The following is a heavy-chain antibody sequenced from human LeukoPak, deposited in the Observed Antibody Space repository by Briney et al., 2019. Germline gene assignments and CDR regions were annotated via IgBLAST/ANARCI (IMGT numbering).Heavy chain of an antibody. J-gene: IGHJ6*02. Sequence: PSETLSLTCTVSGVSISSGGYYWTWIRQHPGKGLEWIGYIYYSGTTYYNPSLKSRVTISLDTSKNQFSRKLSSVTAADTAVYYCATDSPNYYGMDVWGQGTTVTVSS. CDR2: IYYSGTT. CDR1: GVSISSGGYY. V-gene: IGHV4-31*03. CDR3: ATDSPNYYGMDV.